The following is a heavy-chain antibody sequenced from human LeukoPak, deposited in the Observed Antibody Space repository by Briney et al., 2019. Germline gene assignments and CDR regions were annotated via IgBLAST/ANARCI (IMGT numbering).Heavy chain of an antibody. V-gene: IGHV3-53*01. CDR1: GFTINNNY. CDR3: ARDSAFSSYSN. D-gene: IGHD2-15*01. CDR2: IYSDRST. J-gene: IGHJ1*01. Sequence: GGSLRLSCTASGFTINNNYMSWVRQAPGKGLEWVSIIYSDRSTYYPESVKGRFTISRDDSKNTLLLQMDSLRVEDTAIYYCARDSAFSSYSNWGQGALVTVSS.